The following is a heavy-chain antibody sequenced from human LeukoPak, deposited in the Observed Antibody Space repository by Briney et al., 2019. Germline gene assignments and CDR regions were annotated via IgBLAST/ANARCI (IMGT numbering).Heavy chain of an antibody. D-gene: IGHD6-19*01. J-gene: IGHJ6*02. CDR1: GFTFSSYS. CDR2: ISSSRSYI. Sequence: MTGGSLRLSCAASGFTFSSYSMNWVRQAPGKGLEWVSSISSSRSYIFYADSVKGRFTISRDNAKNSLYLQMNSLRAEDTAVYYCARRLASGWYGMDVWGQGTTVTVSS. V-gene: IGHV3-21*01. CDR3: ARRLASGWYGMDV.